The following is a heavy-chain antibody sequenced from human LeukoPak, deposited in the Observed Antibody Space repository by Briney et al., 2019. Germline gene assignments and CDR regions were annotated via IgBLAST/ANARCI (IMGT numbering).Heavy chain of an antibody. CDR3: AREPGYCSGGSCYPYAFDI. Sequence: SVKVSCKASGGTFSSYAISWVRQAPGQGLEWMGRIIPILGIANYAQKFQGRVTITADKSTSTAYMELSSLRSEDTAVYYCAREPGYCSGGSCYPYAFDIWGQGTMVTVSS. CDR2: IIPILGIA. J-gene: IGHJ3*02. V-gene: IGHV1-69*04. CDR1: GGTFSSYA. D-gene: IGHD2-15*01.